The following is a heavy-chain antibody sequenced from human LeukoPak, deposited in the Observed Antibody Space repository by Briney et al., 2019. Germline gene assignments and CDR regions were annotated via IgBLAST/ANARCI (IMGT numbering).Heavy chain of an antibody. D-gene: IGHD2-8*01. Sequence: SGTLSLTCGVSGGSITSTNWWSWVRQPPGQGLEWIGEVSLSGLTNYNPSLSSRIIMALDTSKNHLSLHLTSVTAADTAVYYCSRENGAFSPFGYWGQGYLVTVSS. CDR1: GGSITSTNW. CDR2: VSLSGLT. CDR3: SRENGAFSPFGY. J-gene: IGHJ4*02. V-gene: IGHV4-4*02.